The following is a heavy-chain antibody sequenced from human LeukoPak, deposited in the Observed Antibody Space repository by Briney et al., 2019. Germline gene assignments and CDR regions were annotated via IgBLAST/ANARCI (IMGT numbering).Heavy chain of an antibody. V-gene: IGHV3-21*01. CDR1: GFTFSSYS. Sequence: GSLRLSCAASGFTFSSYSMNWVRQAPGKGLEWVSSISSSSSYIYYADSVKGRFTISRDNAKNSLYLQMNSLRAEDTAVYYCARSRGRRYFDLWGRGTLVTVSS. CDR3: ARSRGRRYFDL. D-gene: IGHD3-10*01. J-gene: IGHJ2*01. CDR2: ISSSSSYI.